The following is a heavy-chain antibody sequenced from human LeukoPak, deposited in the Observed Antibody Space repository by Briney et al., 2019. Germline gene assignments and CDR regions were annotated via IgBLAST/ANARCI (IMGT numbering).Heavy chain of an antibody. CDR1: GLTFGNYG. V-gene: IGHV3-23*01. J-gene: IGHJ4*02. CDR3: AEVESSYCRI. CDR2: IGGGGYTT. D-gene: IGHD3-10*01. Sequence: PGGSLRLSCVASGLTFGNYGMNWVRQAPGKGLEWVSSIGGGGYTTYYADSVRGRFTISRDNSKNSMYLQMSGLRAEDTAIYYCAEVESSYCRIWGQGTLVTVSS.